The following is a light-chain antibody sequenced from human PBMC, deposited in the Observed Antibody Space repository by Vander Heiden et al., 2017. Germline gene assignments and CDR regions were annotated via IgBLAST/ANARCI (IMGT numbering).Light chain of an antibody. CDR2: AAS. V-gene: IGKV1-39*01. J-gene: IGKJ4*01. CDR1: QSISSY. Sequence: DIQTTQSRSSLSASVGDRVTITCRASQSISSYLNWYQQKPGKAPKLLIYAASSLQSGVPSRFSGSGSGTDFTLTISSLQPEDFATYYCQQSYSTPLTFGGGTKVEIK. CDR3: QQSYSTPLT.